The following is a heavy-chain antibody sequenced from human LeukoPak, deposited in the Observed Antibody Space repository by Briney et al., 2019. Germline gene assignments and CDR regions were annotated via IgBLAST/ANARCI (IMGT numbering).Heavy chain of an antibody. D-gene: IGHD2-2*01. V-gene: IGHV1-2*04. Sequence: ASVKVSCKASGYTFTSYYMHWVRQAPGQGLEWMGWINPNSGGTNYAQKFQGWVTMTRDTSISTAYMELSRLRSDDTAVYYCARLEAIAEYCLSTSCYGMDVWGQGTTVTVSS. CDR2: INPNSGGT. J-gene: IGHJ6*02. CDR1: GYTFTSYY. CDR3: ARLEAIAEYCLSTSCYGMDV.